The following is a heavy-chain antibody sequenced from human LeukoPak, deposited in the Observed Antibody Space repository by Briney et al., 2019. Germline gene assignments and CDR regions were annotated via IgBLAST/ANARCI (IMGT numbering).Heavy chain of an antibody. V-gene: IGHV4-59*12. J-gene: IGHJ6*03. CDR2: IYYSGST. Sequence: SETLSLTCTVSGGSISSYYWSWIRQPPGKGLEWIGYIYYSGSTNYNPSLKSRVTISVDTSKNQFSLKLSSVTAADTAVYYCARRSRAAQYYYYYYYMDVWGKGTTVTVSS. CDR3: ARRSRAAQYYYYYYYMDV. CDR1: GGSISSYY. D-gene: IGHD2-15*01.